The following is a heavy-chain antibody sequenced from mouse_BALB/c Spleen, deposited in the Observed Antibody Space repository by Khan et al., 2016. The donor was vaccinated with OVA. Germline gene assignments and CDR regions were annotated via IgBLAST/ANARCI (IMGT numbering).Heavy chain of an antibody. CDR2: ISSGGSLT. V-gene: IGHV5-9-3*01. CDR3: VRVCFCYFDY. Sequence: EVELVESGGGLVKPGGSLKVSCAASGFTFSSYAMSWVRQTPEKRLEWVATISSGGSLTYYPDSVQGRFTISRDNGKNTLYLLMSSVRSEDTAMYYCVRVCFCYFDYWGQGTTLTVSS. D-gene: IGHD6-1*01. J-gene: IGHJ2*01. CDR1: GFTFSSYA.